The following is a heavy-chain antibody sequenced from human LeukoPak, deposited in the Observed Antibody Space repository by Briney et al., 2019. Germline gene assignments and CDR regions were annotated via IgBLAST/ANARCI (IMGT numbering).Heavy chain of an antibody. CDR3: ARRDSSGYLGY. CDR1: GFTVSSNY. Sequence: GGSLRLSCAASGFTVSSNYMNWFRQAPGKGLEWVSIIYSGDSTSYADSVKGRFTISRDNSKNTLYLQMNSLRAEDTAVYYCARRDSSGYLGYWGQGTLVTVSS. V-gene: IGHV3-53*01. CDR2: IYSGDST. J-gene: IGHJ4*02. D-gene: IGHD3-22*01.